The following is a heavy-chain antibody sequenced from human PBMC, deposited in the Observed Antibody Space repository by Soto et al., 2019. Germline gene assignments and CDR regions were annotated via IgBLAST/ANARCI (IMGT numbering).Heavy chain of an antibody. V-gene: IGHV1-18*01. J-gene: IGHJ4*02. CDR2: ISAYNGNT. D-gene: IGHD5-12*01. CDR3: ASAGGYDSTEYYFDY. Sequence: EASVKVSCKASVYTFTSYGISWVRQAPGQGLEWMGWISAYNGNTNYAQKLQGRVTMTTDTSTSTAYMELRSLRSDDTAVYYCASAGGYDSTEYYFDYWGQGTLVTVSS. CDR1: VYTFTSYG.